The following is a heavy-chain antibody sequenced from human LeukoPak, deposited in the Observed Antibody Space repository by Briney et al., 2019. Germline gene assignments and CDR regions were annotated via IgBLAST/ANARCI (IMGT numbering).Heavy chain of an antibody. V-gene: IGHV3-11*01. CDR2: ISGSGTTI. CDR1: GFTFSNFF. Sequence: AGGSLRLSCAASGFTFSNFFMSWIRQAPGKGLEWVASISGSGTTIYYADSVTGRFTISRDNAKNSLYLQLNSLRAEDTAVYYCSRGRWASGYDLMTDSGQGPGVLVS. CDR3: SRGRWASGYDLMTD. J-gene: IGHJ1*01. D-gene: IGHD5-12*01.